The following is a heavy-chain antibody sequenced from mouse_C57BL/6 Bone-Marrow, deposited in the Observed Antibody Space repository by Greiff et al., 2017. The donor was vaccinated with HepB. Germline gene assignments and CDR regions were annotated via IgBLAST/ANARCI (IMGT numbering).Heavy chain of an antibody. CDR1: GFSINSDCY. J-gene: IGHJ1*03. D-gene: IGHD1-1*01. Sequence: EVQGVESGPSLVRPSQTLSLTCTVTGFSINSDCYWIWIRQFPGNKLEYIGYTFYSGITYYNPSLESRTYITRDTSKNQFSLKLSSVTTEDTATYYCARFYYGSSRYWYFDVWGTGTTVTVSS. CDR2: TFYSGIT. V-gene: IGHV3-3*01. CDR3: ARFYYGSSRYWYFDV.